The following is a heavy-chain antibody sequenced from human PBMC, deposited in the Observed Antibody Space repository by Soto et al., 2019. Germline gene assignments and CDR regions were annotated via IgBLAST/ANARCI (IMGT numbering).Heavy chain of an antibody. J-gene: IGHJ6*02. CDR1: GVAVITDG. V-gene: IGHV3-23*01. CDR3: APLGG. CDR2: ISGGGGST. Sequence: PGGSVRLSLSSCGVAVITDGMNFVRQAPGKGLEWVSAISGGGGSTYYADSVKGRFTISRDNSKNTLYLQMSSLRDDETAVYYCAPLGGWGHGTTVPISS.